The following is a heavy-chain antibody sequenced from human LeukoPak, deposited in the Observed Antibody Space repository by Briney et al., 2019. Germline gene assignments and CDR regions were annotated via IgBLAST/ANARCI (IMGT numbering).Heavy chain of an antibody. CDR2: IYTSGST. D-gene: IGHD3/OR15-3a*01. CDR3: ARDGGTGGPFDY. J-gene: IGHJ4*02. V-gene: IGHV4-61*02. CDR1: GGSISSGSYY. Sequence: SQTLSLTCTVSGGSISSGSYYWSWIRQPAGKGLEWIGRIYTSGSTNYNPSLKSRVTISVDTSKNQFSLKLSSVTAADTAVYYCARDGGTGGPFDYWGQGTLVSVSS.